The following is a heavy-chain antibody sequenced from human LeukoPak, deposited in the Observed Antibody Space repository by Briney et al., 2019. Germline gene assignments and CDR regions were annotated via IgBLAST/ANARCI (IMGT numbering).Heavy chain of an antibody. CDR1: GFTFSSYA. CDR3: AKSFRGSTVTNDAFDI. CDR2: ISGSGGST. Sequence: GGSLRLSCAASGFTFSSYAMSWVRQAQGKWLEWLSAISGSGGSTYYADSVKGRFTISRDNSKNTLYLQMNSLRAEDTAVYYCAKSFRGSTVTNDAFDIWGQGTMVTVSS. J-gene: IGHJ3*02. D-gene: IGHD4-17*01. V-gene: IGHV3-23*01.